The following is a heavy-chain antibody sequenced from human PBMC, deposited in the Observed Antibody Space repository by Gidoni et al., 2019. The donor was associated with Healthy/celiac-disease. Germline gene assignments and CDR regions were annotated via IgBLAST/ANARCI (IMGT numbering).Heavy chain of an antibody. D-gene: IGHD2-15*01. J-gene: IGHJ3*02. CDR2: ISSSSSYI. CDR3: ARDSERGGPFDI. CDR1: GFTFSSYR. V-gene: IGHV3-21*01. Sequence: EVQLVASGGGLVKHGGSLRLSCAASGFTFSSYRMHWVRQAPGKWLGWVSSISSSSSYIYYADSVKGRFTITRDNAKNSLYLQMSSLRAEDTAVYYCARDSERGGPFDIWGQGTMVTVSS.